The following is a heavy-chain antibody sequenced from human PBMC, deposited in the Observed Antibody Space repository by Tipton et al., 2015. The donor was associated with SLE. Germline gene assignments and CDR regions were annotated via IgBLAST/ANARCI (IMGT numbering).Heavy chain of an antibody. J-gene: IGHJ3*02. D-gene: IGHD1-1*01. V-gene: IGHV3-33*08. CDR2: IWFDGSND. CDR1: GFTLSNYG. Sequence: SLRLSCEASGFTLSNYGMHWVRQAPGKGLEWVAVIWFDGSNDHYADSVKGRFTISRDNSKNTLYLQMNSLRAEDTAVYYCASQLTILDAFDIWGQGTMVTVSS. CDR3: ASQLTILDAFDI.